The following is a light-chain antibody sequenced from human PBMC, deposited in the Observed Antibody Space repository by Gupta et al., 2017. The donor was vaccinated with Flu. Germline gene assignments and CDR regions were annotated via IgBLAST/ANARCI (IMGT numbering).Light chain of an antibody. CDR1: SNDGGGYNR. CDR3: SSHAGRVTWV. V-gene: IGLV2-11*01. CDR2: DVT. J-gene: IGLJ1*01. Sequence: QSAPTQPRSVSGSPGQSVTISCTGTSNDGGGYNRFSWYEQRPGKAPKLILYDVTERPSGVPDRFSGSKSGNTASLTISGLQADDEADYYCSSHAGRVTWVFGAGTTVTVL.